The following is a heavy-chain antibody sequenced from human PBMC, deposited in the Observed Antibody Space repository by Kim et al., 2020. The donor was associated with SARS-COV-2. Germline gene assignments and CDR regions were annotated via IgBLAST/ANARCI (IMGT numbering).Heavy chain of an antibody. Sequence: ASVKVSCKASGYTFTTYGISWVRQAPGQGLEWMGWISGFNGITDYEQKFQGRVTMTRDISISTAYMELRGLRSDDTAVYYCARDTYYDILTGPNSYVVDVWGQGTTVTVSS. J-gene: IGHJ6*02. V-gene: IGHV1-18*01. D-gene: IGHD3-9*01. CDR3: ARDTYYDILTGPNSYVVDV. CDR2: ISGFNGIT. CDR1: GYTFTTYG.